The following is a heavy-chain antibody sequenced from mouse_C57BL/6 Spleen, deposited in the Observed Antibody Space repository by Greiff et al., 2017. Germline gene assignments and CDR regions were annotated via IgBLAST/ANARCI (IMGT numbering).Heavy chain of an antibody. CDR1: GYTFTSYW. V-gene: IGHV1-52*01. CDR3: AREGDYDEFDY. D-gene: IGHD2-4*01. CDR2: IDPSDSEP. J-gene: IGHJ2*01. Sequence: QVQLQQPGAELVRPGSSVKLSCKASGYTFTSYWMHWVKQRPIQGLEWIGNIDPSDSEPHYNQKFKDKATLTVDKSSSTAYMQLSSLTSEDSAVYYCAREGDYDEFDYWGQGTTLTVSS.